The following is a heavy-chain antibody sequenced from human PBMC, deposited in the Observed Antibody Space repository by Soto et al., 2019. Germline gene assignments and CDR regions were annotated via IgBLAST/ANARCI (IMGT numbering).Heavy chain of an antibody. Sequence: PGGSLRLSCAASGFTFSSYAMHWVRQAPGKGLEWVAVISYDGSNKYYADSVKGRFTISRDNSKNTLYLQMNSLRAEDTAVYYCAKDFDYYDSSGFPGYWGQGTLVTVSS. V-gene: IGHV3-30-3*01. J-gene: IGHJ4*02. CDR3: AKDFDYYDSSGFPGY. CDR2: ISYDGSNK. CDR1: GFTFSSYA. D-gene: IGHD3-22*01.